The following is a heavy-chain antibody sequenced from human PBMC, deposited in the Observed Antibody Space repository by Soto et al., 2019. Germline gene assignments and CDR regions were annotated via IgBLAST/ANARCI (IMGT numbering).Heavy chain of an antibody. CDR1: GGSFSGYY. D-gene: IGHD2-2*01. CDR3: ARGGYCSSTSCYRGGRDV. CDR2: INHSGSI. V-gene: IGHV4-34*01. J-gene: IGHJ6*02. Sequence: PSETLSLTCAVYGGSFSGYYWSWIRQPPGKGLEWIGEINHSGSINYNPSLKSRVTISVDTSKNQFSLKLSSVTAADTAVYYCARGGYCSSTSCYRGGRDVWGQGTTVTVSS.